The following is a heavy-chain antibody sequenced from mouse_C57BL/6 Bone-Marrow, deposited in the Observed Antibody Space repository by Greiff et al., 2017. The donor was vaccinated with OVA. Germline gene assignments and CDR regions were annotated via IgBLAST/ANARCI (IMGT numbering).Heavy chain of an antibody. CDR2: IRSKSNNYAT. D-gene: IGHD2-12*01. CDR1: GFSFNTYA. CDR3: VRRLYSY. J-gene: IGHJ3*01. V-gene: IGHV10-1*01. Sequence: EVQLMESGGGLVQPKGSLKLSCAASGFSFNTYAMNWVRQAPGKGLEWVVCIRSKSNNYATYYADSMKDIFTISRNDSESMLYLQMNNLKTEDTAMYYCVRRLYSYWGQGTLVTVSA.